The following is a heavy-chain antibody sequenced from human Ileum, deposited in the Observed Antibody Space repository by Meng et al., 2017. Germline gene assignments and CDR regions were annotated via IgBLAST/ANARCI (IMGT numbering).Heavy chain of an antibody. D-gene: IGHD1-1*01. J-gene: IGHJ1*01. CDR1: GFSFTDHW. V-gene: IGHV3-74*03. CDR2: IDPDGSDP. CDR3: TNDRLNH. Sequence: VQLVESGGGLAPPGGSLRLSCTASGFSFTDHWMHWVRQGPGKGPAWVSRIDPDGSDPTYADSVKGRFSISRDNAKNTVYLQMNSLRAEDSALYYCTNDRLNHWGQGALVTVSS.